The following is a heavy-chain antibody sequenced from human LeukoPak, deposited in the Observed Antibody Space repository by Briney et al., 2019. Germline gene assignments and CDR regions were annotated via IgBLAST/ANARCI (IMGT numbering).Heavy chain of an antibody. Sequence: GGSLRLSCAASGSTFSNYALSWVRQAPGKGLEWVSLISGSGGQKDYADSVKGRFTISRDNSRNTLNLQMDSLKAEDTAVYYCAKHVWTSVWFFDYWGQGTLVTVSS. CDR1: GSTFSNYA. CDR2: ISGSGGQK. CDR3: AKHVWTSVWFFDY. J-gene: IGHJ4*02. D-gene: IGHD6-19*01. V-gene: IGHV3-23*01.